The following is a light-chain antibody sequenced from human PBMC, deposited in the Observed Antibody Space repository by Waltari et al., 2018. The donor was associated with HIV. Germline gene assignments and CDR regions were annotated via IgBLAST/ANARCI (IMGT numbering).Light chain of an antibody. CDR3: QQSYGAPFT. J-gene: IGKJ5*01. CDR1: QKISRY. CDR2: GAS. V-gene: IGKV1-39*01. Sequence: IQMTQSPSALSASVGDTVTITCRASQKISRYLNWYQKKVGEAPKLLVYGASSLQSGVPARFRSSGSGSEYFLSISSLKSDDFATYFCQQSYGAPFTFG.